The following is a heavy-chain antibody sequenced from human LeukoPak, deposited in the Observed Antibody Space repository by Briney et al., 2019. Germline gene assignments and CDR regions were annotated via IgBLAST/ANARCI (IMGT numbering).Heavy chain of an antibody. Sequence: SGPTLVNPTQTLTLTCTFSGFSLSTSGMCVSWIRQPPGKALEWLARIDWDDDKYYSTSLKTRLTISKDTSKNQVVLTMTNMDPVDTATHYCARIRRGSGYLEYWGQGTLVTVSS. CDR2: IDWDDDK. V-gene: IGHV2-70*11. CDR3: ARIRRGSGYLEY. J-gene: IGHJ4*02. CDR1: GFSLSTSGMC. D-gene: IGHD3-22*01.